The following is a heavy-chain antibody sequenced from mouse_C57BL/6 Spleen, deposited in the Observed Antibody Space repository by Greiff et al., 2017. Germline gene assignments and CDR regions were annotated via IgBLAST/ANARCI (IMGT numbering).Heavy chain of an antibody. Sequence: EVQLQQSGPELVKPGASVKISCKASGYTFTDYYMNWVKQSHGKSLEWIGDINPNNGGTSYNQKFKGKATLTVDKSSSTAYMELRSLTSEDSAVYYCASHYFDYWGQGTTLTVSS. V-gene: IGHV1-26*01. CDR3: ASHYFDY. CDR2: INPNNGGT. CDR1: GYTFTDYY. J-gene: IGHJ2*01.